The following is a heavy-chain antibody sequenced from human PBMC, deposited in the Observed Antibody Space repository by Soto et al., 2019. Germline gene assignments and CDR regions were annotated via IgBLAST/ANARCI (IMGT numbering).Heavy chain of an antibody. CDR2: MNPNSGNT. V-gene: IGHV1-8*01. D-gene: IGHD5-12*01. J-gene: IGHJ4*02. CDR1: GYTFTSYD. CDR3: ARGPYLRRLQLRLTETYFDY. Sequence: GASVKVSCKASGYTFTSYDINWVRQATGQGLEWMGWMNPNSGNTGYAQKFQGRVTMTRNTSISTAYMELSSLRSEDTAVYYCARGPYLRRLQLRLTETYFDYWGQGTLVTVSS.